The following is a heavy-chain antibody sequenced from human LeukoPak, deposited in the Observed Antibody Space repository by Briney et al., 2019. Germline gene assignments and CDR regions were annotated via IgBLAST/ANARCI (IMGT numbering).Heavy chain of an antibody. J-gene: IGHJ5*02. V-gene: IGHV4-4*02. D-gene: IGHD3-10*01. CDR1: GGSISSSNW. CDR2: IYHSGST. CDR3: ARGWGRRITMVRGVITPNWFDP. Sequence: PSGTLSLTCAVSGGSISSSNWWSWVRQPPGKGLEWIGEIYHSGSTNYNPSLKSRVTISVDKSKNRFSLKLSSVTAADTAVYYCARGWGRRITMVRGVITPNWFDPWGQGTLVTVSS.